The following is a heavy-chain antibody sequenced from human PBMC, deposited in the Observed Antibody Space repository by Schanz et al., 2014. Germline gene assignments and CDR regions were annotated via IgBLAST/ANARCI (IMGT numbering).Heavy chain of an antibody. CDR3: ARRDNYLSAFDI. Sequence: QLQMQTSGPGLVRPWETLSLTCTVSGGSISDSGAYWGWFRQTPGKGLEWIGRIYTSGSTNYNPALKSRVNMSVDRSKNQFSLKLSSVTAADTAVFYCARRDNYLSAFDIWGQGTMVTVSS. CDR2: IYTSGST. V-gene: IGHV4-61*05. D-gene: IGHD4-4*01. CDR1: GGSISDSGAY. J-gene: IGHJ3*02.